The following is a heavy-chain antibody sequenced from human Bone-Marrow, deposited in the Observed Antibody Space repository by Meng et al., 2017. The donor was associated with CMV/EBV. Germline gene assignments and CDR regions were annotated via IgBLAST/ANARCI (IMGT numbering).Heavy chain of an antibody. V-gene: IGHV6-1*01. CDR3: ARGISGRSYGMDV. J-gene: IGHJ6*02. CDR2: TYYRSKWYN. CDR1: GDIVSSNSAA. Sequence: SQTLSLTCAISGDIVSSNSAAWNWIRQSPSRGLEWLGRTYYRSKWYNDYAVSVKRRITITPDTSKNQFSLQLNSVTPEETAVEYCARGISGRSYGMDVWGQGTTVTVSS. D-gene: IGHD1-26*01.